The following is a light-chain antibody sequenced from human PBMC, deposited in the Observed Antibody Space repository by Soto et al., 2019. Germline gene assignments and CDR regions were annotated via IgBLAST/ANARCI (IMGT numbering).Light chain of an antibody. CDR3: QQANSFPIT. V-gene: IGKV1-12*01. Sequence: DIQMTQSPSSVSASVGVRVTITCRSRQGISSWLAWYQQKPVKAPKLLIYAASRLQSGVRSKFSGSGSGTDFTLTISSLEPEDFATYYCQQANSFPITFGQGTRLEIK. CDR2: AAS. J-gene: IGKJ5*01. CDR1: QGISSW.